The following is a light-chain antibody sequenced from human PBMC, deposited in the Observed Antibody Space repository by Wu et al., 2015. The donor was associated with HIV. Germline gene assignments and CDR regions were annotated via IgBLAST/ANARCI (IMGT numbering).Light chain of an antibody. Sequence: EIVLTQSPATLSLSPGERATLSCRASQSISSSLAWYQQRRGQALRLLIYDASNRATGIPSRFSGSGSGTDFTLTISSLEPEDFAVYYCQQRGNWPLYSFGQGTKLEIK. J-gene: IGKJ2*03. CDR3: QQRGNWPLYS. CDR1: QSISSS. CDR2: DAS. V-gene: IGKV3-11*01.